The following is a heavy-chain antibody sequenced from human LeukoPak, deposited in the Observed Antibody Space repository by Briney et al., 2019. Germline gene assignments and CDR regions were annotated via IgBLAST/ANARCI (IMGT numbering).Heavy chain of an antibody. CDR3: ARDASGAQWELPQSGNWFDP. J-gene: IGHJ5*02. D-gene: IGHD1-26*01. V-gene: IGHV1-69*13. CDR1: GGTFSSYA. CDR2: IIPIFGTA. Sequence: GASVKVSCKASGGTFSSYAISWVRQAPGQGLEWMGGIIPIFGTANYAQKFQGRVTITADESTSTAYMELSSLRSEDTAVYYCARDASGAQWELPQSGNWFDPWGQGTLVTVSS.